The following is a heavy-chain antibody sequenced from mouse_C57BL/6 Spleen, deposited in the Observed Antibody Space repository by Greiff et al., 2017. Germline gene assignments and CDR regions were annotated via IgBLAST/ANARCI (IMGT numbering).Heavy chain of an antibody. V-gene: IGHV1-53*01. D-gene: IGHD1-1*01. J-gene: IGHJ4*01. CDR2: INPSNGGT. Sequence: QVQLQQPGTELVKPGASVKLSCKASGYTFTSYWMHWVKQRPGQGLEWIGNINPSNGGTNYNEKFKSKATLTVDKSSSTAYMPLSSLTSEDSAVYYCAKRGGITTGVATDAMDYWGQGTSVTVSS. CDR3: AKRGGITTGVATDAMDY. CDR1: GYTFTSYW.